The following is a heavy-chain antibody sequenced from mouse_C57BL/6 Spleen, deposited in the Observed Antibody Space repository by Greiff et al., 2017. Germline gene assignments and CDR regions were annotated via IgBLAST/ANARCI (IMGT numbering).Heavy chain of an antibody. CDR1: GFTFSSYA. J-gene: IGHJ2*01. V-gene: IGHV5-4*01. CDR3: ARDGDSNYGFDD. Sequence: EVQVVESGGGLAKPGGSLKISCAASGFTFSSYAMSWVRQTPEKRLEWVATISDGGSDTYYHDNVKGRFTSSRDNAKNNLYLRMINLKSEDTAMYYCARDGDSNYGFDDWGKGTTLTVSS. CDR2: ISDGGSDT. D-gene: IGHD2-5*01.